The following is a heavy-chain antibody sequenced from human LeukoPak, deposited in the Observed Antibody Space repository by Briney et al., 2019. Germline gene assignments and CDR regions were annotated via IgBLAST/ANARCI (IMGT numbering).Heavy chain of an antibody. Sequence: ASVKVSCKASGYTFTSYGISWVRQAPGQGLEWMGWISAYNGNTNYAQKLQGRVTVTTDTSTSTAYMELRSLRSDDTAVYYCARYMSGYSSSSAIFDYWGQGTLATVSS. V-gene: IGHV1-18*01. CDR1: GYTFTSYG. J-gene: IGHJ4*02. CDR3: ARYMSGYSSSSAIFDY. CDR2: ISAYNGNT. D-gene: IGHD6-6*01.